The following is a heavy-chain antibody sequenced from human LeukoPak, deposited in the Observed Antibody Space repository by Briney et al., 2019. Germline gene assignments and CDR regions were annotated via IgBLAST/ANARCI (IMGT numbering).Heavy chain of an antibody. CDR2: ISGSGGST. J-gene: IGHJ4*02. Sequence: GGSLRLSCAASGFTFSSYAMSWVRQAPGKGLEWVSVISGSGGSTHYADSVKGRFTISRDNSKNTLYLQMNSLRAEDTAVYYCAKEPISSGCDYYFDYWGQGTLVTVSS. D-gene: IGHD6-19*01. V-gene: IGHV3-23*01. CDR1: GFTFSSYA. CDR3: AKEPISSGCDYYFDY.